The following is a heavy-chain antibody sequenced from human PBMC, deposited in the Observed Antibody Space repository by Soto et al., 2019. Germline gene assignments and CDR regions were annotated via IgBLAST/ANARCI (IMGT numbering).Heavy chain of an antibody. CDR2: IYYSGST. D-gene: IGHD3-10*01. J-gene: IGHJ4*02. CDR3: ARVPYYGSGSYVDY. V-gene: IGHV4-30-4*01. Sequence: QVQLQQWGAGLLKPSETLSLTCAVYGGSISSGDYYWSWIRQPPGKGLEWIGYIYYSGSTYYNPSLKSRVTISVDTSKNQFSLKLSSVTAADTAVYYCARVPYYGSGSYVDYWGQGTLVTVSS. CDR1: GGSISSGDYY.